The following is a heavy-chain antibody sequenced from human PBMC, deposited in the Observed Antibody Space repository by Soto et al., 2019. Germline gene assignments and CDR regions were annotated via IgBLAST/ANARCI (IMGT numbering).Heavy chain of an antibody. CDR3: ARGRLTTVTTFDY. CDR1: GGSFSGYY. D-gene: IGHD4-17*01. V-gene: IGHV4-34*01. J-gene: IGHJ4*02. Sequence: QVQLQQWGAGLLKPSETLSLTCAVYGGSFSGYYWSWIRQPPGKGLEWIGEINHSGSTNYNPSLKSRVTISVDTSKNQFSLKLSSVTAADTAVYYCARGRLTTVTTFDYWGQGTLVTVSS. CDR2: INHSGST.